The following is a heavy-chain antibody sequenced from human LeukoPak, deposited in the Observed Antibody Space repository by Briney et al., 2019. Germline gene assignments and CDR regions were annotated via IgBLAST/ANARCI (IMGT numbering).Heavy chain of an antibody. Sequence: GNTGYAQKFQGRVTMTRNTSISTAYMELSSLRSEDTAVYYCARETGYCSGGSCYSSYWFDPWGQGTLVTVSS. D-gene: IGHD2-15*01. CDR2: GNT. V-gene: IGHV1-8*01. J-gene: IGHJ5*02. CDR3: ARETGYCSGGSCYSSYWFDP.